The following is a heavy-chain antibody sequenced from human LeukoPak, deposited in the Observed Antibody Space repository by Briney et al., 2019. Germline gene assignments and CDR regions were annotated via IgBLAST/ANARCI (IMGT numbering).Heavy chain of an antibody. CDR1: GLTFSSYA. Sequence: PGGSLRLSCAASGLTFSSYAMSWVRQAPGKGLEWVSAISGSGGSTYYADSVKGRFTISRDNSKNTLYLQMNSLRAEDTAVYYCAKGSSWSSGWEGDLYYFDYWGQGTLVTVSS. J-gene: IGHJ4*02. CDR3: AKGSSWSSGWEGDLYYFDY. V-gene: IGHV3-23*01. D-gene: IGHD6-19*01. CDR2: ISGSGGST.